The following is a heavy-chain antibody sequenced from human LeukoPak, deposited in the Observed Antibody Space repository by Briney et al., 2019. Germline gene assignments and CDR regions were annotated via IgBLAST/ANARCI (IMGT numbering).Heavy chain of an antibody. Sequence: ASVTVSCKTSVYSFTAFYIHWVRQAPGQGLEWMGWIHPRRGDTNYAQKFQGRVTMTRDTSISTAYLDLSSLRSDDTAVYYCARDGDYGTGSYYRGCIDSWGQGTPVTVSS. J-gene: IGHJ4*02. V-gene: IGHV1-2*02. CDR1: VYSFTAFY. D-gene: IGHD3-10*01. CDR2: IHPRRGDT. CDR3: ARDGDYGTGSYYRGCIDS.